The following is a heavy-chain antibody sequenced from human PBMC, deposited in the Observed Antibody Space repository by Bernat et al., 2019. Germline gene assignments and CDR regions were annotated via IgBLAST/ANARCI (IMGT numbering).Heavy chain of an antibody. CDR2: ISSDGRGK. CDR3: ARNGRVAALYYFDY. J-gene: IGHJ4*02. CDR1: GFTLSIYW. V-gene: IGHV3-7*01. Sequence: EVQLVESGGGLVQPGGSLRLSCAASGFTLSIYWMSWVRQAPGKRLEWVATISSDGRGKYYVDSMKGRFTISRDNSKNTLYLQMNSLRAEDTAVYYCARNGRVAALYYFDYWGQGTLVTVSS. D-gene: IGHD2-15*01.